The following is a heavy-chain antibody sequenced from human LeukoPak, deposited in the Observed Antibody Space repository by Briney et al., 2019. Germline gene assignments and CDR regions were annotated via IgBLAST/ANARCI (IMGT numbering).Heavy chain of an antibody. D-gene: IGHD7-27*01. CDR2: IKSKTDGGTT. CDR3: TTALTGDPPDAFDI. Sequence: AGGSLRLSCAAPGFTFSNAWMSWVRQAPGKGLEWVGRIKSKTDGGTTDYAAPVKGRFTISRDDSKNTLYLQMNSLKTEDTAVYYCTTALTGDPPDAFDIWGQGTMVTVSS. CDR1: GFTFSNAW. V-gene: IGHV3-15*01. J-gene: IGHJ3*02.